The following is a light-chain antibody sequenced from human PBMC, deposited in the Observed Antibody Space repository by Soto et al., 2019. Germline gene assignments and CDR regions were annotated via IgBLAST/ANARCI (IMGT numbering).Light chain of an antibody. J-gene: IGKJ1*01. CDR3: QQCNSDSPT. Sequence: IRVTQCEFKMTASLAARVTITVRASQSMSSWLAWYQQKPGKAPKLLIYDASSLQSGVPSRFSGSGSGTDFTLSISNLQPDDFASYYCQQCNSDSPTFGQGTKVDIK. CDR2: DAS. V-gene: IGKV1-5*01. CDR1: QSMSSW.